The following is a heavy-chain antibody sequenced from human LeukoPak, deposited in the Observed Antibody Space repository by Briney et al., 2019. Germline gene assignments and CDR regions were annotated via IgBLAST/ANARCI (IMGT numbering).Heavy chain of an antibody. CDR1: GFTLNSLA. CDR3: AKTVSGYCSGGSCRTMDV. V-gene: IGHV3-23*01. Sequence: GGSLRPSWATSGFTLNSLAMSWVRPAPGEGLGWVSSISGSGGSTYYADSVKGRFTISRDNSKNTLYLQMNSLRAEDTAVYYCAKTVSGYCSGGSCRTMDVWGQGTTVTVSS. CDR2: ISGSGGST. D-gene: IGHD2-15*01. J-gene: IGHJ6*02.